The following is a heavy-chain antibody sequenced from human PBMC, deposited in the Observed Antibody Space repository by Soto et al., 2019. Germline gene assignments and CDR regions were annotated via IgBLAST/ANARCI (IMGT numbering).Heavy chain of an antibody. V-gene: IGHV1-69*13. CDR2: IIPIFGTA. D-gene: IGHD3-22*01. CDR1: GGTFSSYA. J-gene: IGHJ5*02. CDR3: ARDLNYYDSSGYP. Sequence: SVKVSCKASGGTFSSYAISWVRQAPGQGLEWMGGIIPIFGTANYAQKFQGRVTITADESTSTAYMELSSLRSEDTAVYYCARDLNYYDSSGYPWGQGTLVTAPQ.